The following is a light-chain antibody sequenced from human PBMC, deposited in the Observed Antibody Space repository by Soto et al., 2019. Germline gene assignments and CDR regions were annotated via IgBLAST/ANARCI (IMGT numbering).Light chain of an antibody. CDR2: KAS. Sequence: DIQMTQSPSTLSGSVGDRVTITCRASQTISSWLAWYPQKPGKAPKLLIYKASTLKSGVPSRFSGSGSGTEFTLKISSLQPDDVAPYYCQHYTIYSEAFGQGTKVELK. J-gene: IGKJ1*01. CDR3: QHYTIYSEA. CDR1: QTISSW. V-gene: IGKV1-5*03.